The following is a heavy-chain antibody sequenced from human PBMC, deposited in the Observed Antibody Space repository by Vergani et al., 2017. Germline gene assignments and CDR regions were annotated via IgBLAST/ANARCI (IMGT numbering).Heavy chain of an antibody. CDR3: ARRWSVTCSNAFDI. CDR2: IYASGST. Sequence: QVQLQESGPGLVKPSQTLSLTCSVSGVSISSGSYYWSWIRQPAGKGLEWIGRIYASGSTNYHPSLKSRVSMSVDTARNQFSLEVKSVTAADTAVYYCARRWSVTCSNAFDIWGLGTMVTVSS. V-gene: IGHV4-61*02. J-gene: IGHJ3*02. D-gene: IGHD3-3*01. CDR1: GVSISSGSYY.